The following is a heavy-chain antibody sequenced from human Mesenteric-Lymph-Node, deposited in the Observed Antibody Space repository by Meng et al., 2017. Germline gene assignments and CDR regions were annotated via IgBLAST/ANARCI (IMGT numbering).Heavy chain of an antibody. J-gene: IGHJ4*02. V-gene: IGHV4-39*07. D-gene: IGHD2-2*01. CDR1: GDSITGSGSY. CDR3: ARDYRYQLL. CDR2: ISYSGST. Sequence: GSLRLSCTVSGDSITGSGSYWGWIRQPPGKGLEWITSISYSGSTYYNPSLKSRVTISRDTSKNQFSLKLTSVTAADTAVYYCARDYRYQLLWGQGTLVTVSS.